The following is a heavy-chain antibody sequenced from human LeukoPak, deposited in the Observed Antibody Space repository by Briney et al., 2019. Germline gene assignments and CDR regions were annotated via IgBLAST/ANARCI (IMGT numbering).Heavy chain of an antibody. CDR1: GFTFSRYA. CDR2: ISGSGSST. V-gene: IGHV3-23*01. Sequence: GGSLRLSCAASGFTFSRYAMRWVRQAPGKGLEWVSAISGSGSSTYYADSVKGRFTISRDNSKNTLYLQMNSLRAEDTAIYYCAKDRGGVFCSTTSCLEPFDYWGQGTLVTVSS. J-gene: IGHJ4*02. D-gene: IGHD2-2*01. CDR3: AKDRGGVFCSTTSCLEPFDY.